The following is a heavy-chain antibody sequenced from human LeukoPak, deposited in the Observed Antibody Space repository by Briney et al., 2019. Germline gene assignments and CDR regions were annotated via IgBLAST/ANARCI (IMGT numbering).Heavy chain of an antibody. CDR1: GGSISSYY. J-gene: IGHJ4*02. V-gene: IGHV4-59*01. CDR3: AREVGRYYSGSYFDY. Sequence: SETLSLTCPVSGGSISSYYWSWIRQPPGQGLEWIGYLYYSGSTNYNPSLKSRVTISVDTYKNQFSLKLSSVTAADTAVYYCAREVGRYYSGSYFDYWGQGTLVTVSS. CDR2: LYYSGST. D-gene: IGHD1-26*01.